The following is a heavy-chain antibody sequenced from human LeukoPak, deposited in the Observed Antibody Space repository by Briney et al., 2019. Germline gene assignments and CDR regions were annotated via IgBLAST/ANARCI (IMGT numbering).Heavy chain of an antibody. D-gene: IGHD3-3*01. V-gene: IGHV4-34*01. CDR1: GGSFSGYY. CDR3: ARAPRFLEWCFDY. CDR2: INHSGST. Sequence: SETLSLTCAVYGGSFSGYYWSWIRQPPGKGLEWIGEINHSGSTNYNPSLKSRVTISVVTSKNQFSLKLSSVTAADTAVYYCARAPRFLEWCFDYWGQGTLVTVSS. J-gene: IGHJ4*02.